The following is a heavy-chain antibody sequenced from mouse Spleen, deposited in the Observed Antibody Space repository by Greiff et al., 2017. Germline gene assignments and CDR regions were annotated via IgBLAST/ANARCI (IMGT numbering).Heavy chain of an antibody. CDR1: GFNIKDYY. J-gene: IGHJ2*01. V-gene: IGHV14-2*01. D-gene: IGHD1-1*01. CDR3: ASITTVVESDYFDY. CDR2: IDPEDGET. Sequence: EVKLVESGAELVKPGASVKLSCTASGFNIKDYYMHWVKQRTEQGLEWIGRIDPEDGETKYAPKFQGKATITADTSSNTAYLQLSSLTSEDTAVYYCASITTVVESDYFDYWGQGTTLTVSS.